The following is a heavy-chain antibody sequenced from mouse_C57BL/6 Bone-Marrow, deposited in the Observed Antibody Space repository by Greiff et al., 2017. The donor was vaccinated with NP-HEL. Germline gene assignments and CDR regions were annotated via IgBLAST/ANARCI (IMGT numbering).Heavy chain of an antibody. CDR1: GFNIKDDY. J-gene: IGHJ4*01. Sequence: VQLQQSGAELVRPGASVKLSCTVSGFNIKDDYMHWVKQRPEQGLEWIGWIDPENGDTEYASKFQGKAPIKADTSSNTASLQLSSLTSDDTAVYYCTTGGSSPYAMDYWGQGTSVTVSS. CDR3: TTGGSSPYAMDY. V-gene: IGHV14-4*01. CDR2: IDPENGDT. D-gene: IGHD1-1*01.